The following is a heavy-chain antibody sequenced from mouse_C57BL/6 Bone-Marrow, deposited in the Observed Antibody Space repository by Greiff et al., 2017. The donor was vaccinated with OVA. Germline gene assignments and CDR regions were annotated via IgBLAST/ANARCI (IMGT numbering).Heavy chain of an antibody. J-gene: IGHJ2*01. CDR3: ATDN. CDR1: GYTFTSYW. CDR2: IHPSDSET. Sequence: QVQLQHPGAELVRPGSSVKLSCKASGYTFTSYWMGWVKQRPGQGLEWIGNIHPSDSETNYNQKFKDKATLTVDKSSSTAYMQLSILTSKGSSVYFCATDNWDQGTTLTVSS. V-gene: IGHV1-61*01.